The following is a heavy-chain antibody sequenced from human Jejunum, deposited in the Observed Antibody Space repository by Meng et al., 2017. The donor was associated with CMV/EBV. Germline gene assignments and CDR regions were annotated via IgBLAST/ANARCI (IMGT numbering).Heavy chain of an antibody. D-gene: IGHD2-15*01. CDR3: ARHSCSGGWCTFFDY. V-gene: IGHV4-39*01. CDR2: ISSGGST. J-gene: IGHJ4*02. Sequence: SVRSTTYSWAWIRQHPGKGREWNGTISSGGSTCYNPSLKSRVTISVKTSKNHFSLKLSSVTAADTAIFYCARHSCSGGWCTFFDYWGQGTLVTVSS. CDR1: SVRSTTYS.